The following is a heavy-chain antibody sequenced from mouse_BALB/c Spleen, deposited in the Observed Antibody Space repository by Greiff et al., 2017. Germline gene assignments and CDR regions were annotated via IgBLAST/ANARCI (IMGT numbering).Heavy chain of an antibody. V-gene: IGHV7-3*02. CDR3: ARDSYAMDY. J-gene: IGHJ4*01. CDR1: GFTFTAYY. CDR2: IRNKANGYTT. Sequence: EVMLVESGGGLVQPGGSLRLSCATSGFTFTAYYMSWVRQPPGKALEWLGFIRNKANGYTTEYSASVKGRFTISRDNSQSILYLQMNTLRAEDSATYYCARDSYAMDYWGQGTSVTVSS.